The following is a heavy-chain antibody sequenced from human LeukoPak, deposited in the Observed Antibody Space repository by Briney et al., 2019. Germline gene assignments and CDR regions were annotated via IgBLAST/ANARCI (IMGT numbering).Heavy chain of an antibody. Sequence: GGSLRLSCAASGFTFSSYWMHWVRQAPGKGLVWVSRINSDGSSTSYADSVKGRFTISGDNAKNTLYLQMNSLRAEDTAVYYCARDRQIAAAGTSFDYWGQGTLVTVSS. D-gene: IGHD6-13*01. CDR1: GFTFSSYW. J-gene: IGHJ4*02. CDR3: ARDRQIAAAGTSFDY. CDR2: INSDGSST. V-gene: IGHV3-74*01.